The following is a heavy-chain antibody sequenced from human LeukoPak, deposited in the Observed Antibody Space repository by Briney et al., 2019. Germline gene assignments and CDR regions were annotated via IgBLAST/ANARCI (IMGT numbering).Heavy chain of an antibody. CDR3: AKDPTYTATGTFDY. V-gene: IGHV3-30*18. D-gene: IGHD5-18*01. CDR2: ISYDGSNK. CDR1: GFTFSSYG. Sequence: GGSRRLSCAASGFTFSSYGMHWVRQAPGKGPEWVADISYDGSNKYYADFVKGRFTISRDNSKNTLYLQMNSLRGEDTAVYYCAKDPTYTATGTFDYWGQGTLVTVSS. J-gene: IGHJ4*02.